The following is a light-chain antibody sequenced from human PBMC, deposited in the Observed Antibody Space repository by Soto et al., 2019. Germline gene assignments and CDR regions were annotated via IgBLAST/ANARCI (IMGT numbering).Light chain of an antibody. J-gene: IGKJ2*01. CDR3: QQHTISTYT. Sequence: EIVLTQSPGTLSLSPGETATLSCRASQSVARDLSWYQQKPGQAPRLLISRAFIGATGIPDRFSGSGSGTDFTLTISRLEPEDSAVYYCQQHTISTYTFGQGTKLEIK. CDR1: QSVARD. V-gene: IGKV3-20*01. CDR2: RAF.